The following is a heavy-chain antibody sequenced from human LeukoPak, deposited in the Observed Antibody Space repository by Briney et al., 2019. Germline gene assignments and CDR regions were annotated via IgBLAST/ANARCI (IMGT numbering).Heavy chain of an antibody. CDR3: AREGVVVVAAHYYYYGMDV. CDR1: GYTFTSYG. J-gene: IGHJ6*02. V-gene: IGHV1-18*01. Sequence: ASVKVSCKASGYTFTSYGISWVQQAPGQGLEWMGWISAYNGNTNYAQKLQGRVTMTTDTSTSTAYMELRSLRSDDTAVYYCAREGVVVVAAHYYYYGMDVWGQGTTVTVSS. D-gene: IGHD2-15*01. CDR2: ISAYNGNT.